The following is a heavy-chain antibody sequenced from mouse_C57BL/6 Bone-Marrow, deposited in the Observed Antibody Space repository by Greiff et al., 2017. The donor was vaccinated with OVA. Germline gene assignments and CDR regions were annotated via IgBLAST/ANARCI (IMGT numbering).Heavy chain of an antibody. Sequence: LQESGAELVRPGASVTLSCKASGYTFTDYEMHWVKQTPVHGLEWIGAIDPETGGTAYNQKFKGKAILTADKSSSTAYMELRSLTSEDSAVYYCTRSWDVDWGQGTTLTVSS. CDR2: IDPETGGT. D-gene: IGHD4-1*01. CDR1: GYTFTDYE. J-gene: IGHJ2*01. V-gene: IGHV1-15*01. CDR3: TRSWDVD.